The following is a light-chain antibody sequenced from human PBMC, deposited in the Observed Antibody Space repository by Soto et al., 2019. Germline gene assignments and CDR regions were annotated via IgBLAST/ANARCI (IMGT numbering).Light chain of an antibody. CDR2: DGS. V-gene: IGKV1-5*01. J-gene: IGKJ1*01. CDR1: QSSSNH. CDR3: QRYNSYSWT. Sequence: DIQMTQSPSSLAASVEDRVIITCRASQSSSNHLNWCQQKPGKAPKLLIYDGSSVESRVPSRFSGSGSVTEFPLTLSSLQRDDFETYYCQRYNSYSWTFGQGTKVDIK.